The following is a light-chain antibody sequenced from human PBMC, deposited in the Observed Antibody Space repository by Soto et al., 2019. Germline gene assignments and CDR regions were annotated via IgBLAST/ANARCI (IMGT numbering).Light chain of an antibody. Sequence: QSALTQPASVSGSPGQSITISCSGTYNLVSWYQQHPGKAPKLMIFEVNKRPSGVSYRFSGSKSGNTASLTISALQAEDEADYFCFSYVTNRRVFGGGTKLTVL. CDR1: YNL. CDR3: FSYVTNRRV. J-gene: IGLJ3*02. CDR2: EVN. V-gene: IGLV2-23*02.